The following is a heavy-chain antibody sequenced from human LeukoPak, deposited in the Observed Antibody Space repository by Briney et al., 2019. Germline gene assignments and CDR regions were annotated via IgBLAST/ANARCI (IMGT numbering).Heavy chain of an antibody. V-gene: IGHV4-59*08. Sequence: SETLSLTCTVSGDSISGYFWSWIRQTPGKGLEWIGYIHYSGATNYNPSLKSRVTMSVDTSKDQFSLKLSSVNAADTAVYYCASTHAGRYYTTFDSWGQGTLVTVSS. D-gene: IGHD1-26*01. CDR3: ASTHAGRYYTTFDS. CDR1: GDSISGYF. J-gene: IGHJ4*02. CDR2: IHYSGAT.